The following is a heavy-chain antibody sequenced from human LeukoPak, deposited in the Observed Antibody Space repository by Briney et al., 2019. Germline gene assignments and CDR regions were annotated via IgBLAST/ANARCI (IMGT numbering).Heavy chain of an antibody. D-gene: IGHD3-3*01. V-gene: IGHV3-21*04. J-gene: IGHJ6*03. CDR1: GFTFSNAW. CDR3: ARRYYDFWSGYQEYYYYYMDV. CDR2: ISSSSSYI. Sequence: PGGSLRLSCAASGFTFSNAWMSWVRQAPGKGLEWVSSISSSSSYISYADSVKGRFTISRDNAKNSLYLQMNSLRAEDTALYYCARRYYDFWSGYQEYYYYYMDVWGKGTTVTVSS.